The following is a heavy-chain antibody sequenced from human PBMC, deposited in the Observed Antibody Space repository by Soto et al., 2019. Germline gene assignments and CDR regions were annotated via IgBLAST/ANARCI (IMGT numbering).Heavy chain of an antibody. CDR2: IYYSGST. V-gene: IGHV4-39*01. J-gene: IGHJ5*02. Sequence: QLQLQESGPGLVKPSETLSLTCTVSGGSISSSSYYWGWIRQPPGKGLEWIGSIYYSGSTYYNPSLKSRVTISVDTSKNQFSLKLSSVTAADTAVYYCARRSGYSYEYNWFDPWGQGTLVTVSS. D-gene: IGHD5-18*01. CDR1: GGSISSSSYY. CDR3: ARRSGYSYEYNWFDP.